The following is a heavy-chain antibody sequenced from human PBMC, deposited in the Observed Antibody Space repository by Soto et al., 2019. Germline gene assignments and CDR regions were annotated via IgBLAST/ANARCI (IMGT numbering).Heavy chain of an antibody. CDR1: GFTFSNAW. J-gene: IGHJ4*02. CDR3: TTVMQGYSYGYYFDY. D-gene: IGHD5-18*01. CDR2: IKSKTDGGTT. Sequence: PGGSLRLSCAASGFTFSNAWMSWVRQAPGKGLEWVGRIKSKTDGGTTDYAAPVKGRFTISRDDSKNTLYLQMNGLKTEDTTVHYCTTVMQGYSYGYYFDYWGQGTLVTVSS. V-gene: IGHV3-15*01.